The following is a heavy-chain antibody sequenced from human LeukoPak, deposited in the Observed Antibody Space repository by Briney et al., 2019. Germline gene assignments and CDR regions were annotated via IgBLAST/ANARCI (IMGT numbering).Heavy chain of an antibody. CDR3: ARTLPYYYDSSGYDYYYGMDV. D-gene: IGHD3-22*01. J-gene: IGHJ6*02. CDR2: ISSSSSYI. V-gene: IGHV3-21*01. CDR1: GFTFSSYS. Sequence: PGTSLRLSCAASGFTFSSYSMNWVRQAPGKGLEWVSSISSSSSYIYYADSVKGRFTISRDNAKNSLYLQMNSLRAEDTAVYYCARTLPYYYDSSGYDYYYGMDVWGQGTTVTVSS.